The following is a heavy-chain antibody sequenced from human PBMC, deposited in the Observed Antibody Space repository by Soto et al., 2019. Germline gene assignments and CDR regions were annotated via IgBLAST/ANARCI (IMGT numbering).Heavy chain of an antibody. CDR2: ISYDGSNK. CDR1: GFTFSSYA. CDR3: ARDIRRLLWFGVARFDP. Sequence: QVQLVESGGGVVQPGRSLRLSCAASGFTFSSYAMHWVRQAPGKGLEWVAVISYDGSNKYYADSVKGRFTISRDNSKNTLYLQMNSLRAEDTAVYYCARDIRRLLWFGVARFDPWGQGTLVTVSS. J-gene: IGHJ5*02. D-gene: IGHD3-10*01. V-gene: IGHV3-30-3*01.